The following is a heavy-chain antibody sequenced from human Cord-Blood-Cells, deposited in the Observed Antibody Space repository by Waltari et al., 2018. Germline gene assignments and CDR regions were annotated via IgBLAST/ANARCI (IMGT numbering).Heavy chain of an antibody. J-gene: IGHJ6*03. CDR3: ARGGDYYGSGSYHYYYYMDV. CDR1: GGTFSSYA. CDR2: IIPIFGTA. V-gene: IGHV1-69*01. Sequence: QVQLVQSGAEVKKPGSSVKVSCKASGGTFSSYAISWVRQAPGHGHEWMGGIIPIFGTANYAQKFQGRVTITADESTSTAYMELSSLRSEDTAVYYCARGGDYYGSGSYHYYYYMDVWGKGTTVTVSS. D-gene: IGHD3-10*01.